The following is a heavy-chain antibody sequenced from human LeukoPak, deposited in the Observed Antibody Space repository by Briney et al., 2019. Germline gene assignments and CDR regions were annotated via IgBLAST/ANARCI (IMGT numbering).Heavy chain of an antibody. V-gene: IGHV4-38-2*02. Sequence: SETLSLTCTVSGYSISSGYYWGWIRQPPGKGLEWIENIYHSGSTYYNPSLKSRVTISVDTSKNQFSLKLSSVTAADTAVYYCTRPYYYDSSGSPDYWGQGTLVTVSS. CDR1: GYSISSGYY. CDR3: TRPYYYDSSGSPDY. CDR2: IYHSGST. D-gene: IGHD3-22*01. J-gene: IGHJ4*02.